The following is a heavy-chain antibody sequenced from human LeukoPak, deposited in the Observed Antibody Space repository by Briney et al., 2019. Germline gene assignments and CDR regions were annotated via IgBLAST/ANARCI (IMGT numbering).Heavy chain of an antibody. J-gene: IGHJ4*02. V-gene: IGHV3-74*01. CDR2: INIDGSST. Sequence: GGSLRLSCSASGFTFTTYWMHWVRQAPGKGLVWISRINIDGSSTTYADSVKGRFTISRDNANNTLYLQVNSLRAEDTAVYYCARRGVQVSFDAWGQGTLVTVSS. CDR3: ARRGVQVSFDA. CDR1: GFTFTTYW. D-gene: IGHD1-1*01.